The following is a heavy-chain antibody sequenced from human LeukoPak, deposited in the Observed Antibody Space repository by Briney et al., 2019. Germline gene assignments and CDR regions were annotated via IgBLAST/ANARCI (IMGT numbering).Heavy chain of an antibody. D-gene: IGHD3-9*01. J-gene: IGHJ6*03. Sequence: SGGSLRLSCAASGFTFSIYSINWVRQAPGKGLEWVSYISDSSDIIYYADSVKGRFTISRENAKNSVSLQMNSLRGEDTAVYYCARGGAFYDILTGHHKIKPEYMDVWGKGTTVTVSS. CDR1: GFTFSIYS. CDR2: ISDSSDII. V-gene: IGHV3-48*04. CDR3: ARGGAFYDILTGHHKIKPEYMDV.